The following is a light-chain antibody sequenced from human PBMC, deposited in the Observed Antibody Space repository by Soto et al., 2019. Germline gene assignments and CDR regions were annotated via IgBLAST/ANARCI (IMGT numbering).Light chain of an antibody. V-gene: IGKV3-20*01. CDR3: QQYGSSPPIT. CDR1: QSVSSSY. CDR2: GAS. Sequence: EMVLTQSPGTLSLSPGERATLSFSSSQSVSSSYLAWYQQKPGQAPRLLIYGASSRATGIPDRFSGSGSGTDFTLTISRLEPQDFAVYYCQQYGSSPPITFGQGTRLEI. J-gene: IGKJ5*01.